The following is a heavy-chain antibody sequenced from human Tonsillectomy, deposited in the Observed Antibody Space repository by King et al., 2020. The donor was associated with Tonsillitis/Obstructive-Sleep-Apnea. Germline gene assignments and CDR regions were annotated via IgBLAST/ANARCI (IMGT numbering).Heavy chain of an antibody. J-gene: IGHJ4*02. D-gene: IGHD2-2*01. CDR2: IYTSGST. V-gene: IGHV4-4*07. CDR3: ARGLHCSSTSCYLMDY. CDR1: GGSISSYY. Sequence: VQLQESGPGLVKPSETLSLTCTVSGGSISSYYWSWIRQPAGKGLEWIGRIYTSGSTNYNPSLKSRVTMSVDTSENQFSLKLSSVTAADTAVYYCARGLHCSSTSCYLMDYWGQGTLVTVSS.